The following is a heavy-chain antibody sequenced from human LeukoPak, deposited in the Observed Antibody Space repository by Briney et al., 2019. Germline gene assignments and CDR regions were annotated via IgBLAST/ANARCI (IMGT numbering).Heavy chain of an antibody. J-gene: IGHJ6*02. Sequence: ASVKVSCKVSGYTLTELSMHWVRQAPGKGLEWMGGFDPEDGETIYAQKFQGRVTMTEDTSTGTAYMELSSLRSEDTAVYYCATSRLGSSYYYYYGMDVWGQGTTVTVSS. D-gene: IGHD1-26*01. CDR2: FDPEDGET. V-gene: IGHV1-24*01. CDR3: ATSRLGSSYYYYYGMDV. CDR1: GYTLTELS.